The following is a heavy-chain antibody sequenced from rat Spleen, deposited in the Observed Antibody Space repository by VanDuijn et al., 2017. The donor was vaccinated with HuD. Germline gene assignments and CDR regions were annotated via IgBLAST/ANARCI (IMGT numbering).Heavy chain of an antibody. J-gene: IGHJ4*01. V-gene: IGHV5-31*01. CDR3: TRDPPYYYDGYYYVMDA. CDR2: ITNIGGST. CDR1: GFTFNNYW. Sequence: EVQLVESGGGLVQPGRSLKLSCVASGFTFNNYWMTWIRQAPGKGLEWVASITNIGGSTYYPDSVKGRFTISRDNAKSTLYLQMNSLRSEDTATYYCTRDPPYYYDGYYYVMDAWGQGASVTVSS. D-gene: IGHD1-12*03.